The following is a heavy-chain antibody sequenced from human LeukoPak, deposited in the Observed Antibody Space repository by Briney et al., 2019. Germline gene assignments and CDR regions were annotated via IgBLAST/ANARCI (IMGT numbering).Heavy chain of an antibody. CDR2: IREDGSQK. Sequence: GGSLRLSCVASGFTFSSSWMTWVRQAPGKGLEWVASIREDGSQKTAVDSVRGRFTISRDNAKSSLYLQMNSLRADDTAVYYCARRATTERGYSCGLDKWGQGTLVTVSS. CDR3: ARRATTERGYSCGLDK. D-gene: IGHD5-18*01. V-gene: IGHV3-7*01. J-gene: IGHJ4*02. CDR1: GFTFSSSW.